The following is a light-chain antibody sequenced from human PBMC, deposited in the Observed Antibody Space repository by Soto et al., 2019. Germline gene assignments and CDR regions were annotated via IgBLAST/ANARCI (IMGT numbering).Light chain of an antibody. CDR3: QQFNTYPALT. Sequence: AIPLTQSPSSLSASVGDRVTITCRASQGISSALAWYQQKPGKSPNLLIYDVSSLESGVPSRFSGSGSGTDFTLTISSLQPEDFATYDCQQFNTYPALTFGGGTKVEIK. CDR2: DVS. J-gene: IGKJ4*01. CDR1: QGISSA. V-gene: IGKV1-13*02.